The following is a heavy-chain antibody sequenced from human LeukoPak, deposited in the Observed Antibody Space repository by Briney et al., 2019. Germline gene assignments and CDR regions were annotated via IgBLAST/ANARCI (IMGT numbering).Heavy chain of an antibody. CDR3: AKVQGSSWYDIFGLDV. CDR2: ISGSGVST. CDR1: GFTFSSYT. V-gene: IGHV3-23*01. D-gene: IGHD6-13*01. J-gene: IGHJ6*02. Sequence: GGSLRLSCAASGFTFSSYTMSWVRQAPGKGLEWVSVISGSGVSTYHADSVKGRFTISRDNSKNTLYLQMNSLRAEDTAVYYCAKVQGSSWYDIFGLDVWGQGTTVTVSS.